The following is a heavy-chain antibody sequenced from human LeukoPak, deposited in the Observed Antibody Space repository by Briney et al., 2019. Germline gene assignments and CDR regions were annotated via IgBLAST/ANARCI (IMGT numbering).Heavy chain of an antibody. J-gene: IGHJ4*02. D-gene: IGHD1-26*01. CDR2: IKSKTDGGTT. Sequence: GGSLRLSCAASGFTFSNAWMSWVRQAPGKGLEWVGRIKSKTDGGTTDYAAPVKGRFTISRDDSKNTLYLQMNSLKTEDTAVYYCTTRGTYSGSYYADYWGQGTLVTVSS. V-gene: IGHV3-15*01. CDR3: TTRGTYSGSYYADY. CDR1: GFTFSNAW.